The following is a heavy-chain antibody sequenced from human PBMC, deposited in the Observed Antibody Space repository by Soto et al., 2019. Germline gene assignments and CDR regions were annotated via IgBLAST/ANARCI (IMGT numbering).Heavy chain of an antibody. CDR1: GYTLITYG. CDR3: ARYCSGGTCHNGVTDY. Sequence: GASVKVSCKASGYTLITYGITWVRQAPGQGLEWMRWINTYNGASKYGSKVQGRVTMTRDTSTNTAYMQLRILRSDDTAVYYCARYCSGGTCHNGVTDYWGQGTLVTVSS. D-gene: IGHD2-15*01. J-gene: IGHJ4*02. CDR2: INTYNGAS. V-gene: IGHV1-18*01.